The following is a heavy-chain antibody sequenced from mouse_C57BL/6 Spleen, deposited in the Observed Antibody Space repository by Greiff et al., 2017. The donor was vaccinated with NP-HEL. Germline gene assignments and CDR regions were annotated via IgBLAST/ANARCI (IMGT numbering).Heavy chain of an antibody. CDR2: IDPSDSYT. J-gene: IGHJ2*01. CDR3: ARDYGSSSDY. D-gene: IGHD1-1*01. Sequence: QVQLQQPGAELVMPGASVKLSCKASGYTFTSYWMHWVKQRPGQGLEWIGEIDPSDSYTNYNQKFKGKSTLTVDKSSSTAYMQLSSLTSEDSAVYYGARDYGSSSDYWGQGTTLTVSS. CDR1: GYTFTSYW. V-gene: IGHV1-69*01.